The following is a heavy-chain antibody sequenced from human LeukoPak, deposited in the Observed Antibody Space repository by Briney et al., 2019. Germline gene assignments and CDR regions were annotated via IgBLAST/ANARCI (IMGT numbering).Heavy chain of an antibody. D-gene: IGHD3-9*01. V-gene: IGHV7-4-1*02. CDR2: IDTNTGNP. Sequence: NXVRLAPXXXXXXMGWIDTNTGNPTYAQGFAGRFVFSLDTSVTTTYLQISSLRAEDTAVYYCTRGRYTTGYFVYWGQGTLVTVSS. J-gene: IGHJ4*02. CDR3: TRGRYTTGYFVY.